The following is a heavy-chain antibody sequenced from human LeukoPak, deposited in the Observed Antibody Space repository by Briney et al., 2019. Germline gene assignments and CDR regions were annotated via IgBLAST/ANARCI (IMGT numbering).Heavy chain of an antibody. J-gene: IGHJ5*02. Sequence: PSETLSLTCAVYGGSFSGYYWSWIRQPPGKGLEWIGEINHSGSTNYNPSLKSRVTISVDTSKNQFSRKLSSVTAADTAVYYCARAFITMVRGVRWFDPWGQGTLVTVSS. D-gene: IGHD3-10*01. CDR1: GGSFSGYY. CDR3: ARAFITMVRGVRWFDP. CDR2: INHSGST. V-gene: IGHV4-34*01.